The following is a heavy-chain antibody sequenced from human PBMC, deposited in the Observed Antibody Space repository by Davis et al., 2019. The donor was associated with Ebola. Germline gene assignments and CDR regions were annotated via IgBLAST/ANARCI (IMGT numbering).Heavy chain of an antibody. CDR3: ARNPMPSWYAEYYKYGMDV. V-gene: IGHV3-43*02. D-gene: IGHD6-13*01. J-gene: IGHJ6*02. CDR2: ISGDGDYT. Sequence: GGSLRLSCAASGFTFDQYAMYWVRQRPGKGLEWVSLISGDGDYTYYADSVKGRFTVSRDNSKESLYLQISSLRSEDTALYFRARNPMPSWYAEYYKYGMDVWGQGTTVTASS. CDR1: GFTFDQYA.